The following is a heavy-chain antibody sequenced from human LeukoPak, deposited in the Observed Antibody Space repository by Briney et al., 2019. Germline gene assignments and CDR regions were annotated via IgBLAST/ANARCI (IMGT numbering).Heavy chain of an antibody. CDR1: GFTFSSYW. Sequence: GGSLRLSCEASGFTFSSYWMSWVRQAPGKGLEWVASIRQDGSEKHYVDSVEGRFTISRDNAKNSLHLQMNSLRAEDTAVYYCAKGSSRPPNAFDIWGQGTLVTVSS. CDR2: IRQDGSEK. J-gene: IGHJ3*02. D-gene: IGHD6-6*01. CDR3: AKGSSRPPNAFDI. V-gene: IGHV3-7*01.